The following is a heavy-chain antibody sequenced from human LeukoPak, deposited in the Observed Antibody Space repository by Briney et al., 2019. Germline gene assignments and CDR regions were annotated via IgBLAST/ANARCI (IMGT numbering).Heavy chain of an antibody. V-gene: IGHV3-9*01. CDR2: ISWSGDRM. D-gene: IGHD2-2*01. J-gene: IGHJ4*02. CDR1: GFTFEDHV. Sequence: GRSLRLSCAASGFTFEDHVMHWVRQAPGKGLEWVSSISWSGDRMGYADAVKGRFTISRDNAKNSLFLQMNSLRVEDTALYYCAKDLEGSATTVWGQGTLVTVSS. CDR3: AKDLEGSATTV.